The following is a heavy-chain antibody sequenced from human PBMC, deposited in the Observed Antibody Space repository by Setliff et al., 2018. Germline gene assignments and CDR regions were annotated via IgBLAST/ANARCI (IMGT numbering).Heavy chain of an antibody. V-gene: IGHV4-61*09. J-gene: IGHJ6*03. Sequence: SETLSLTCTVSGGSVNSGYDNWNWLRQPAGKGLEWIGHINRRGSTNFSPSLKSRVTISLDTSKNQFSLNLTSVTAADTAVYYCARATSGWYSAYYYYMDVWGKGTTVTVSS. D-gene: IGHD6-19*01. CDR1: GGSVNSGYDN. CDR2: INRRGST. CDR3: ARATSGWYSAYYYYMDV.